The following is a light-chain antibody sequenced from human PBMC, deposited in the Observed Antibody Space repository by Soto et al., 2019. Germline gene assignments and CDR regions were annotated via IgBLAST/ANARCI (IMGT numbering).Light chain of an antibody. V-gene: IGKV3-15*01. CDR3: QQYNIWPPWT. Sequence: EIVRTQSPATLSVSPGERATLSCRASQGVSGNLAWYQQKPGQAPRLLIYGASTRATGIPARFSGSGSGTELTLTISSLQSEDFAVYYCQQYNIWPPWTFGQGTKVDIK. J-gene: IGKJ1*01. CDR2: GAS. CDR1: QGVSGN.